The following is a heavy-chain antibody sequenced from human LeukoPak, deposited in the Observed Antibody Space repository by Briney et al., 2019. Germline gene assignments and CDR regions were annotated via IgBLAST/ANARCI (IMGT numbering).Heavy chain of an antibody. CDR3: ARGDFCSSTNCYLRPMDV. Sequence: PSETLSLTCTVSGGSISDYYWNWIRRPPGKGLEWIGYIYYSGSTTYNPSLKSRLIMSVDTAKNQFSLKLRSVTAADTAVYYCARGDFCSSTNCYLRPMDVWGKGTTVTVSS. D-gene: IGHD2-2*01. J-gene: IGHJ6*03. CDR2: IYYSGST. V-gene: IGHV4-59*01. CDR1: GGSISDYY.